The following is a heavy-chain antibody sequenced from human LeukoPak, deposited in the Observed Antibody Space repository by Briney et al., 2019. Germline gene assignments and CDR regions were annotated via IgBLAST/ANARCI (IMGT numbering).Heavy chain of an antibody. CDR2: FGISGTI. CDR3: AGYGVYPY. Sequence: AGGSLRLSCAASGFAVNTYDMHCVRQAPGEGPQWIAYFGISGTIYYADSVRGRFTISGDSAKNSLYLQMNGLRGDDTAIYYCAGYGVYPYWGQGTPVTVSS. V-gene: IGHV3-48*01. J-gene: IGHJ4*02. D-gene: IGHD5/OR15-5a*01. CDR1: GFAVNTYD.